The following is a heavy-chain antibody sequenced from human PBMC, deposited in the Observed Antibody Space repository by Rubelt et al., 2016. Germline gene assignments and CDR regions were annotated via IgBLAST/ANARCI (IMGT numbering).Heavy chain of an antibody. Sequence: QVQLQQWGAGLLKPSETLSLTCAVYGGSFSGYYWSWIRQPPGKGLEWIGEINHSGSTNYNPSLKSRVTISVDTSKNQFSRKLGAGTAADTAVYYCARGESYCSGGSCLDWFDPWGQGTLVTVSS. J-gene: IGHJ5*02. D-gene: IGHD2-15*01. V-gene: IGHV4-34*01. CDR1: GGSFSGYY. CDR2: INHSGST. CDR3: ARGESYCSGGSCLDWFDP.